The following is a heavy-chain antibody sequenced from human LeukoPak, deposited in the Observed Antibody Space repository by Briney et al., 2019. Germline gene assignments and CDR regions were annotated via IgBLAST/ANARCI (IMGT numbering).Heavy chain of an antibody. CDR3: AGPREVGATNL. CDR1: GFTFSSYS. CDR2: ISSSSSTI. V-gene: IGHV3-48*04. Sequence: PGGSLRLSCAATGFTFSSYSMNWVRQAPGKGLEWVSYISSSSSTIHYADSVKGRFTISRDNAKNSLYLQMNSLRAEDTAVYYCAGPREVGATNLWGQGTLVTVSS. D-gene: IGHD1-26*01. J-gene: IGHJ4*02.